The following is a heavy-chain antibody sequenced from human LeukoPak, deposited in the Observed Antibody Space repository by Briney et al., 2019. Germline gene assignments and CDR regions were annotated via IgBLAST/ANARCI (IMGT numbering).Heavy chain of an antibody. V-gene: IGHV4-34*01. Sequence: SETLSLTCAEYGGSFSGYYWSWIRQPPGKGLEWIGEINHSGSTNYNPSLNSRVTISVDTSKNQFSLKLSSVTAADTAVYYCARGRRVTHFDYWGQGTLVTVSS. CDR1: GGSFSGYY. CDR3: ARGRRVTHFDY. J-gene: IGHJ4*02. D-gene: IGHD2-21*02. CDR2: INHSGST.